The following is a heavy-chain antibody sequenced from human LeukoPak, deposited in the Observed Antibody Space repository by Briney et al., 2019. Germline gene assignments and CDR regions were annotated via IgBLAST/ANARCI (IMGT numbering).Heavy chain of an antibody. CDR3: VGELLTAAGTIGAFDI. CDR2: IWPNGSNK. V-gene: IGHV3-33*01. D-gene: IGHD6-13*01. Sequence: GGSLRLSCAASGFTFSTYGMHWARQAPGKGLEWVAVIWPNGSNKYHADSVKGRFTISRDNSKSTLFLQMSSLAAEDTAVYYCVGELLTAAGTIGAFDIWVRGTMVTVSS. CDR1: GFTFSTYG. J-gene: IGHJ3*02.